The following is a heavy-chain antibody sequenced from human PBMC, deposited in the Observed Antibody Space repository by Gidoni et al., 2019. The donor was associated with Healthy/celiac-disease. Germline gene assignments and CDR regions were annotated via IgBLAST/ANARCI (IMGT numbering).Heavy chain of an antibody. CDR2: ISGSGGST. CDR3: AKGGRGVGATLYY. D-gene: IGHD1-26*01. V-gene: IGHV3-23*01. Sequence: EVQRLESGGGVVQPGGSLRLSCAASGCTVSSYAMSWVRQAPGKGLEWVSAISGSGGSTYYAASVKGRFTISRYNSKNTLYLQMNSLRAEDTAVYYCAKGGRGVGATLYYWCQGTLVTVSS. CDR1: GCTVSSYA. J-gene: IGHJ4*02.